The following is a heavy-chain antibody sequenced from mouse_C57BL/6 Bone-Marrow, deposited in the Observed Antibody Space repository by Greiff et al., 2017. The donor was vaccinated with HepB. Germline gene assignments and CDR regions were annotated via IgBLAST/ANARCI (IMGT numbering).Heavy chain of an antibody. CDR3: ARGSYRGYYAMDY. V-gene: IGHV5-12*01. D-gene: IGHD2-12*01. J-gene: IGHJ4*01. CDR2: ISNGGGST. Sequence: DVHLVESGGGLVQPGGSLKLSCAASGFTFSDYYMYWVRQTPEKRLEWVAYISNGGGSTYYPDTVKGRFTISRDNAKNTLYLQMSRLKSEDTAMYYCARGSYRGYYAMDYWGQGTSVTVSS. CDR1: GFTFSDYY.